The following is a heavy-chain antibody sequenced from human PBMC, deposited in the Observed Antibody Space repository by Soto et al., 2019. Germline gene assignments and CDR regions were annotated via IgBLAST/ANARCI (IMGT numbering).Heavy chain of an antibody. Sequence: GASVKVSCKASGYTFTSYGISWVRQAPGQGLEWMGWISAYNGNTNYAQKLQGRVTMTTDTSTSTAYMELRSLRSDDTAVYYCARSPPNIEARRWGHYFDYWGQGTLVTVSS. CDR3: ARSPPNIEARRWGHYFDY. CDR2: ISAYNGNT. CDR1: GYTFTSYG. J-gene: IGHJ4*02. V-gene: IGHV1-18*04. D-gene: IGHD6-6*01.